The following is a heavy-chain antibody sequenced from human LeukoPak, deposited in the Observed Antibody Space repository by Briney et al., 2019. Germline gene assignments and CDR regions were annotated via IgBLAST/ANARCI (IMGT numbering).Heavy chain of an antibody. Sequence: SVKVSCKASGGSLNSHIFTWVRQAPGQGLEWMGKITPVIDASKYAQKFQGRLTITADKSTATVYMELSGLKSDDTAVYYCARVNLRGSQYNWFDPWGQGTLVTVSS. CDR3: ARVNLRGSQYNWFDP. J-gene: IGHJ5*02. CDR1: GGSLNSHI. D-gene: IGHD1-26*01. V-gene: IGHV1-69*08. CDR2: ITPVIDAS.